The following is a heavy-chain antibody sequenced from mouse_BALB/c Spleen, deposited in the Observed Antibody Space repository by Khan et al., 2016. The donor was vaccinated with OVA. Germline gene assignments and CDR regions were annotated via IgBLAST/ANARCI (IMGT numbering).Heavy chain of an antibody. CDR1: GFTFSSFG. D-gene: IGHD2-4*01. Sequence: EVELVESGGGLVQPGGSRKLSCAASGFTFSSFGMHWVRQAPEKGLEWVAYVSFGSATIYYADTVKGRFTISRDNPKNLLFLQMTSLRSEDTAIYYCTRSLITTWYFDVWGAGTTVTVSS. J-gene: IGHJ1*01. CDR3: TRSLITTWYFDV. CDR2: VSFGSATI. V-gene: IGHV5-17*02.